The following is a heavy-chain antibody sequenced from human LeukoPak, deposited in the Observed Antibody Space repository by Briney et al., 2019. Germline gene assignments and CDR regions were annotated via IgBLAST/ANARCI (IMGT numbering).Heavy chain of an antibody. J-gene: IGHJ4*02. V-gene: IGHV4-31*03. CDR3: ARDPHSGYGTDY. CDR1: GGSISSDGYY. Sequence: SETLSLTCTVSGGSISSDGYYWSWIRQHPGTGLEWIGYIYYSGSTYYNPSLKSRVTISLDTSKNQFSLKLSSVTAADTAVYYCARDPHSGYGTDYWGQGTLVTVSS. CDR2: IYYSGST. D-gene: IGHD5-12*01.